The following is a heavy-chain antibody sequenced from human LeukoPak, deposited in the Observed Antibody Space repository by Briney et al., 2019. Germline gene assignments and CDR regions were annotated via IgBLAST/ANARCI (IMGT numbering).Heavy chain of an antibody. J-gene: IGHJ6*02. V-gene: IGHV3-48*04. CDR3: ARGGSYYLSPDYGMDV. D-gene: IGHD1-26*01. CDR1: GFTFSSYS. Sequence: PGGSLRLSCAASGFTFSSYSLNWVRQAPGKGLEWISYISRSSGTIYFADSVEGRFAISRDNAKNSLYLQMNSLRAEDTAVYYCARGGSYYLSPDYGMDVWGQGTTVTVSS. CDR2: ISRSSGTI.